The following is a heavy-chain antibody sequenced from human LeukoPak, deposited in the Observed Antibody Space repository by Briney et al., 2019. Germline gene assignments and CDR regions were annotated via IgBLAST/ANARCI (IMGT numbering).Heavy chain of an antibody. V-gene: IGHV3-21*01. J-gene: IGHJ4*02. CDR3: ARVDDSSGYYYFDY. D-gene: IGHD3-22*01. CDR1: GFTFSSYE. Sequence: GGSLRLSCAASGFTFSSYEMNWVRQAPGKGLEWVSSISSSSSYIYYADSVKGRFTISRDNAKNSLYLQMNSLRAEDTAVYYCARVDDSSGYYYFDYWGQGTLVTVSS. CDR2: ISSSSSYI.